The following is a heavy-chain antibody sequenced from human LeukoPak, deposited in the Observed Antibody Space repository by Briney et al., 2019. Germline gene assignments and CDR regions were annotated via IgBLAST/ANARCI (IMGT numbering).Heavy chain of an antibody. V-gene: IGHV1-24*01. CDR3: ATDLAVRGVIDAFDI. J-gene: IGHJ3*02. Sequence: ASVKVSCKVSGYTLTELSMHWVRQAPGKGIEWMGGFDPEDGETIYAQKFQGRVTMTEDTSTDTAYMELSSLRPEDTAVYYCATDLAVRGVIDAFDIWGQGTMVTVSS. CDR1: GYTLTELS. CDR2: FDPEDGET. D-gene: IGHD3-10*01.